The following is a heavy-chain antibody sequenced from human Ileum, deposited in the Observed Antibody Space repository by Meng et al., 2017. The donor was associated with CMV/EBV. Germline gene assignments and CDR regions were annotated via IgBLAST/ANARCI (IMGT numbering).Heavy chain of an antibody. CDR2: IYWDDTK. CDR1: GFSLSTHGVG. V-gene: IGHV2-5*02. D-gene: IGHD6-19*01. J-gene: IGHJ4*02. CDR3: ANRRGSGWYETYFDS. Sequence: QITLKESGPTLLKPTQTLTLTCTFSGFSLSTHGVGVGWIRQPPGKALEWLALIYWDDTKRYSPSLKSRLTISKDTSKNQVVLTMTNTDTVDTATYYCANRRGSGWYETYFDSWGQGTLVTVSS.